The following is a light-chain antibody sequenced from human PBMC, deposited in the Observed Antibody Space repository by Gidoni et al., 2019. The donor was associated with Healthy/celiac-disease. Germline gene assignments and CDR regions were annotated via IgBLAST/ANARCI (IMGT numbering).Light chain of an antibody. J-gene: IGKJ2*01. Sequence: EIELTQSPATLSLSPGERATLSCRASQSVSSYLAWYQQKPGQAPRLLIYDASNRATGIPARFSGSGSGTDFTLTISSLEPEDFAVYYCQQRSNWSTFGQGTKLEIK. CDR1: QSVSSY. CDR3: QQRSNWST. CDR2: DAS. V-gene: IGKV3-11*01.